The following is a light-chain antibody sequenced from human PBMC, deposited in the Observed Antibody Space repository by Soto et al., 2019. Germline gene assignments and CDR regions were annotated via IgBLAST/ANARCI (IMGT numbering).Light chain of an antibody. J-gene: IGLJ1*01. V-gene: IGLV2-14*03. Sequence: LTQPASVSGSAGQSITITCTGTSSDVGGYNYVSWYQQHPGKAPKVLISDVSNRPSGISNRFSGSKSGNTASLTISGLQAEDEADYYCSSYTSIDTWVFGTGTKVTVL. CDR2: DVS. CDR3: SSYTSIDTWV. CDR1: SSDVGGYNY.